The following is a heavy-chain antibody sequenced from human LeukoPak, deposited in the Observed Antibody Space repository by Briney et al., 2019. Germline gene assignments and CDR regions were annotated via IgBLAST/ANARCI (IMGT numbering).Heavy chain of an antibody. CDR1: GFTFSSYA. D-gene: IGHD5-12*01. J-gene: IGHJ4*02. CDR2: ISYDGSNK. V-gene: IGHV3-30-3*01. CDR3: ARDGYSGSYFDY. Sequence: AGGSLRLSCAASGFTFSSYAMHWVRQAPGKGLGWVAVISYDGSNKYYADSVKGRFTISRDNSKNTLYLQMNSLRAEDTAVYYCARDGYSGSYFDYWGQGTLVTVSS.